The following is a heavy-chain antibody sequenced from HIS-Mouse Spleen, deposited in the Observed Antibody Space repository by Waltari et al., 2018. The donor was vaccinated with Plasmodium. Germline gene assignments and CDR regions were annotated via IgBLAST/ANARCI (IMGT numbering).Heavy chain of an antibody. Sequence: QVQLQQWGAGLLKPSETLSLTCAVYGGSFSGYYWSWIRQPPGKGLEWIGEINHSGSTNYNPSLKSRVTISVDTSKNQFSLKLSSVTAADTAVYYCARNTVSYYFDYWGQGTLVTVSS. J-gene: IGHJ4*02. D-gene: IGHD4-17*01. CDR3: ARNTVSYYFDY. V-gene: IGHV4-34*01. CDR2: INHSGST. CDR1: GGSFSGYY.